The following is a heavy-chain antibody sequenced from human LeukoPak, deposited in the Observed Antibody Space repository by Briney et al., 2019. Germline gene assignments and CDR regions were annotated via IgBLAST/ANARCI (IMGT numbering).Heavy chain of an antibody. CDR1: GGTFISYA. V-gene: IGHV1-69*13. J-gene: IGHJ3*02. CDR2: IIPIFGTA. D-gene: IGHD2-2*01. CDR3: ASTVVPAKDGAFDI. Sequence: SVKVSCKASGGTFISYAISWVRQAPGQGLEWMGGIIPIFGTANYAQKFQGRVTFTADESTSTAYMDLSSLRSEDTAVYYCASTVVPAKDGAFDIWGQGTMVTVSS.